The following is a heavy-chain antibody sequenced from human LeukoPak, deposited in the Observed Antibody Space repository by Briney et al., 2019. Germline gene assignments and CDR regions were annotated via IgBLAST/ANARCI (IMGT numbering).Heavy chain of an antibody. J-gene: IGHJ4*02. V-gene: IGHV4-39*01. D-gene: IGHD3-22*01. CDR3: ARGYYYFDY. CDR2: IYYSGST. Sequence: SETLSLACTVSGGSISSSSYYWGWVRQPPGKGLEWIGSIYYSGSTYYNPSLKSRVTISVDTSKNQFSLKLSSVTAADTAVYYCARGYYYFDYWGQGTLVTVSS. CDR1: GGSISSSSYY.